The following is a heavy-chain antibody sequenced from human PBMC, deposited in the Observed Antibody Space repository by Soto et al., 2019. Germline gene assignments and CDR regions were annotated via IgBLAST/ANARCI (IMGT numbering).Heavy chain of an antibody. Sequence: QVQLVQSGAEVKKPGASVKVSCKTSGYIFTAYSMHWVRQAPGQGLEWMGVVNPSGGSAHYAQSFEGRATLPRDTSTSTFYMELSSLRSEDTAVYYCAREENCRGGTCYSEYFHHWGQGTLVTDSS. CDR2: VNPSGGSA. D-gene: IGHD2-15*01. J-gene: IGHJ1*01. CDR3: AREENCRGGTCYSEYFHH. CDR1: GYIFTAYS. V-gene: IGHV1-46*01.